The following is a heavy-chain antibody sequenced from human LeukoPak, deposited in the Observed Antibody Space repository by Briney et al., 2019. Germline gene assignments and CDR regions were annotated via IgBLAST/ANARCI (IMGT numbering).Heavy chain of an antibody. J-gene: IGHJ4*02. D-gene: IGHD6-13*01. CDR2: ISSSGSTI. V-gene: IGHV3-11*04. CDR1: GFTFSDYY. Sequence: GGSLRLSCAASGFTFSDYYMSWIRQAPGKGLEWASYISSSGSTIYYADSVKGRFTISRDNTKNSLYLQMNSLRAEDTAVYYCARDPAKEQLAYFDFWGQGTLVTVAS. CDR3: ARDPAKEQLAYFDF.